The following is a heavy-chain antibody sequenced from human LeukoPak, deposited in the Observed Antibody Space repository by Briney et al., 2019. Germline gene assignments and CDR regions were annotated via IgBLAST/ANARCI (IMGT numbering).Heavy chain of an antibody. J-gene: IGHJ4*02. V-gene: IGHV3-23*01. CDR1: GFTFSNYA. D-gene: IGHD1-1*01. Sequence: PGGSLRLSCAAAGFTFSNYAMTWVRQAPGRGLEWVSSSGSGGSTYYADSVKGRFTISRDNSKNTLYLQMYSLRAEDTAVYYCAKVEGASKASVYWGQGALVTVSS. CDR3: AKVEGASKASVY. CDR2: SGSGGST.